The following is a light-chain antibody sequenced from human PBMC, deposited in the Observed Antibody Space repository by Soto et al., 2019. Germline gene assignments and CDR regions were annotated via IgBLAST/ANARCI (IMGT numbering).Light chain of an antibody. CDR2: GAS. CDR3: QQSYNTTIT. Sequence: ETVITQSPATLSVSPGERATLSCRASQSVSSNLAWYEQKPGQAPRLLIYGASTRETGIPDRFSGSGAGTDFTLTISSLQPEDFATYYCQQSYNTTITFGQGTRLEIK. V-gene: IGKV3-15*01. J-gene: IGKJ5*01. CDR1: QSVSSN.